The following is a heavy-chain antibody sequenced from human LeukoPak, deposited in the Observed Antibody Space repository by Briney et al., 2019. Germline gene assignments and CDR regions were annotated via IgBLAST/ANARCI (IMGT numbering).Heavy chain of an antibody. CDR3: ARGFYRVRHDQSTYYFVH. CDR2: ISSDGTNK. J-gene: IGHJ4*02. D-gene: IGHD3-16*02. V-gene: IGHV3-30-3*01. CDR1: GFTFRTYA. Sequence: GGSLRLSCVASGFTFRTYAMHWVRQAPGKGLEWIIVISSDGTNKYYADSVKGRFTVSRDNSKNTLFLQMNSLRAEDTAVYYCARGFYRVRHDQSTYYFVHWGQGTLVTVSS.